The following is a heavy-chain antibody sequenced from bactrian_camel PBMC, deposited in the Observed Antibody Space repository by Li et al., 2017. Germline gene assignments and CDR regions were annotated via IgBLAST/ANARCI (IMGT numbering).Heavy chain of an antibody. CDR3: AARTRWTSGSYCALGESHYDR. Sequence: VQLVESGGDSVQAGGSLRLACVASAFPVNREYAWFAFSWFRQAPGKQREGVAYINSDDTTTYQHSVKGRFTVTRDNAKHTVYLQMNSLKPEDTAKYYCAARTRWTSGSYCALGESHYDRWGQGTQVTVS. V-gene: IGHV3S40*01. J-gene: IGHJ4*01. CDR2: INSDDTTT. CDR1: AFPVNREY. D-gene: IGHD2*01.